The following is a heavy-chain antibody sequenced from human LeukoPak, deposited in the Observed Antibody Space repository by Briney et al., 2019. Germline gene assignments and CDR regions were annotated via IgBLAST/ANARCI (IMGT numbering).Heavy chain of an antibody. Sequence: GGSLRLSCAASGFTFSSYGMHWVRQATGKGLEWVSGIGTAGEIYYPGSVKGRFTISRENAKNSFLQMNSLRAGDTAVYYCARAAYSSTWYSRYFDLWGRGTLVTVSS. CDR2: IGTAGEI. D-gene: IGHD6-13*01. CDR1: GFTFSSYG. CDR3: ARAAYSSTWYSRYFDL. J-gene: IGHJ2*01. V-gene: IGHV3-13*01.